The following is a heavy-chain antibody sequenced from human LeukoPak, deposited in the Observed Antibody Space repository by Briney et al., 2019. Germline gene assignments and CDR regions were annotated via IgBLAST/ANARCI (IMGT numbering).Heavy chain of an antibody. CDR1: GFTFSSYS. D-gene: IGHD1-1*01. J-gene: IGHJ6*02. CDR2: ISSSSSTI. CDR3: ASPLGTTRDYYYGMDV. Sequence: GGSLRLSCAASGFTFSSYSMNWVRQAPGKGLEWVSYISSSSSTIYYADSVKGRFTISRDNAKNSLYLQMNSLRAEDTAVYYCASPLGTTRDYYYGMDVWGQGTTVTVSS. V-gene: IGHV3-48*04.